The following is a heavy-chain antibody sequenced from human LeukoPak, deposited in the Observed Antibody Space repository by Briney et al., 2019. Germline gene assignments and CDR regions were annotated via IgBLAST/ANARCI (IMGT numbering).Heavy chain of an antibody. Sequence: SETLSLTCAVYGGSFSGYYWSWIRQPPGKGLEWIGEVNHSGGTSYNPSLKSRVTISVDTSKNQFSLKLNSVTAADTAVYYCARARRQWLVRTDAFDIWGQGTVVTVSS. V-gene: IGHV4-34*01. CDR1: GGSFSGYY. D-gene: IGHD6-19*01. CDR3: ARARRQWLVRTDAFDI. J-gene: IGHJ3*02. CDR2: VNHSGGT.